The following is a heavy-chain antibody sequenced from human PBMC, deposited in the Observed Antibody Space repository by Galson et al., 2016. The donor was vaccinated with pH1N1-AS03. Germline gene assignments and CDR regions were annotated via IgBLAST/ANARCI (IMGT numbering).Heavy chain of an antibody. D-gene: IGHD1-26*01. J-gene: IGHJ5*02. CDR1: GYNFTNYW. CDR2: IDPRDSDT. V-gene: IGHV5-51*01. CDR3: ARHGEPATLSGWFDP. Sequence: QSGAEVKKPGESLKISCKASGYNFTNYWIGWVRQMPGKGLEWMGIIDPRDSDTSYTPSFQGQVTISVDKSFSTAYLQWGSLKASDTATYYCARHGEPATLSGWFDPWGQGTLVTVSS.